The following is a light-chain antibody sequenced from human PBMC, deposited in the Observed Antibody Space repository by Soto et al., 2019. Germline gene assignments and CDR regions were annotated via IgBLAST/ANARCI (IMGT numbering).Light chain of an antibody. CDR2: DVS. V-gene: IGLV2-14*01. Sequence: QSVLTQPASVSGSPGQSITISCTGTSSDVGAYNYVSWYQQHPGKAPKLMIFDVSNRPSGVSNRFSGSKSGNTASLTISGLQAEVEADYYCSSYTTATTRVFGGGTKQTVL. CDR1: SSDVGAYNY. J-gene: IGLJ3*02. CDR3: SSYTTATTRV.